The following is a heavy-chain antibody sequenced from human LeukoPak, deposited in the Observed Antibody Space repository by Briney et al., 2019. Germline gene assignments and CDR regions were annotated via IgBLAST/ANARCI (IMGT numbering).Heavy chain of an antibody. CDR2: IKPRGGST. J-gene: IGHJ5*02. CDR3: ARSPLDCSSTSCSLNWFDP. V-gene: IGHV1-46*01. Sequence: ASVKVSCKASGYTFTTYYMHWVRQAPGQGLEWLGIIKPRGGSTSYAQKFQGRVTMTRDTSTSTVYMELSSLRSEDTAVYYCARSPLDCSSTSCSLNWFDPWGQGTLVTVSS. CDR1: GYTFTTYY. D-gene: IGHD2-2*01.